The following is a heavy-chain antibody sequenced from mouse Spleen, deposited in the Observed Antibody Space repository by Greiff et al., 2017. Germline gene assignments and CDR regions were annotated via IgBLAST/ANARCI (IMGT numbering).Heavy chain of an antibody. D-gene: IGHD2-4*01. J-gene: IGHJ4*01. CDR1: GYTFTSYW. Sequence: EVQLQESGTVLARPGASVKMSCKTSGYTFTSYWMHWVKQRPGQGLEWIGAIYTGNSDTSYNQKFKGKAKLTAVTSASTAYMELSSLTNEDSAVYYCTREGYYDYDGYAMDYWGQGTSVTVSS. CDR3: TREGYYDYDGYAMDY. V-gene: IGHV1-5*01. CDR2: IYTGNSDT.